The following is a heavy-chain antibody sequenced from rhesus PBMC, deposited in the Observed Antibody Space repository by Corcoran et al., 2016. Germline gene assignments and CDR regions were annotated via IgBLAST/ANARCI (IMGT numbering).Heavy chain of an antibody. Sequence: QVQLQESGPGLVKPSETLSLPCAVSGGSFSSYWWSWIRQSPGKGLEWIGEINGNSGSNNYTHSLKSRVTSSKDAAKNQFSLKLSAVTAADTAVYYCARLGEDDYGYYYTSFDYWGQGVLVTVSS. CDR3: ARLGEDDYGYYYTSFDY. CDR2: INGNSGSN. CDR1: GGSFSSYW. D-gene: IGHD3-9*01. J-gene: IGHJ4*01. V-gene: IGHV4-80*01.